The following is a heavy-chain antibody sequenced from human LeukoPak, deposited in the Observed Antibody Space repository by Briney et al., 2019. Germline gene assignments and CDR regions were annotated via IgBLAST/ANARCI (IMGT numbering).Heavy chain of an antibody. CDR1: GGSISSSSYY. J-gene: IGHJ4*02. Sequence: PSETLSLTCTVSGGSISSSSYYWGWIRQPPGKGLEWIGSIYYSGSTYYNPSLKSRVTISVDTSKNQSSLKLSSVTAADTAVYYCARQGQLLIKVHDYGGNPAYFDYWGQGTLVTVSS. D-gene: IGHD4-23*01. CDR2: IYYSGST. CDR3: ARQGQLLIKVHDYGGNPAYFDY. V-gene: IGHV4-39*01.